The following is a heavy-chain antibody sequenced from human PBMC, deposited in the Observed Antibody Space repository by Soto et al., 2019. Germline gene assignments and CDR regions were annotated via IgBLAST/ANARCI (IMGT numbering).Heavy chain of an antibody. CDR1: GLSISSGDW. CDR2: IHHSGST. D-gene: IGHD6-13*01. V-gene: IGHV4-4*02. CDR3: ARDPGSHPGD. J-gene: IGHJ4*02. Sequence: QVQLQESGPGLVRPSGTVSLTCAVSGLSISSGDWWSWVRQPPGKGLEWIGEIHHSGSTNYNPSLKSRVTLSVVPSKDLFSLTLTSVPAADPAFYYCARDPGSHPGDWGQGTLVSVSS.